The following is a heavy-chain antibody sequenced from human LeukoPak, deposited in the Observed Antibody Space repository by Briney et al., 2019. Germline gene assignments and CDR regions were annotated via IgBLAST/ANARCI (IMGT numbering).Heavy chain of an antibody. CDR2: ISGSGGST. V-gene: IGHV3-23*01. D-gene: IGHD6-6*01. CDR1: GFTFSSYA. Sequence: GGSLRLSCAASGFTFSSYAMSWVPQAPGKGLEWVSAISGSGGSTYYADSVKGRFTISRYNSKNTLYLKMNSLRAEDTAVYSCAKALAARPVDPWGQGTLVTVSS. J-gene: IGHJ5*02. CDR3: AKALAARPVDP.